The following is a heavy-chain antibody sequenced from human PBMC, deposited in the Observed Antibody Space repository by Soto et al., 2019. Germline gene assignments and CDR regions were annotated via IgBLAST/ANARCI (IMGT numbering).Heavy chain of an antibody. V-gene: IGHV1-46*02. J-gene: IGHJ6*02. D-gene: IGHD3-3*01. Sequence: SXKVSYKASGYTXNSYYMHWVRQAPGQGLEWMGIINPSGGSTSYAKKFQGRVTMNRDTSTSTVYMELSSLRSEDTAVYYCARVHRFYDFWSGYYFGRMDVWGQGTTGTVSS. CDR2: INPSGGST. CDR3: ARVHRFYDFWSGYYFGRMDV. CDR1: GYTXNSYY.